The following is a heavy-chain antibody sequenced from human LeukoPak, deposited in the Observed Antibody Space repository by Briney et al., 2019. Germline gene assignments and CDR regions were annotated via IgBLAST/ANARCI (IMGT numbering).Heavy chain of an antibody. CDR3: AKDVGRYSGSYDY. CDR1: GFSFSGSV. V-gene: IGHV3-73*01. CDR2: IRSKANTYAT. J-gene: IGHJ4*02. Sequence: PGGSLRLSCAGSGFSFSGSVIHWVRQASGKGLEWVGRIRSKANTYATAYAASLEGRFTISRDDSKNTAYLQMNSLKTEDTAVYYCAKDVGRYSGSYDYWGQGTLVTVSS. D-gene: IGHD1-26*01.